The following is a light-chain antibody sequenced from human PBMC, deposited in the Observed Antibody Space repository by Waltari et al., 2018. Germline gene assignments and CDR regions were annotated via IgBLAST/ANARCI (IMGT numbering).Light chain of an antibody. CDR1: QSVSSY. CDR2: DAS. Sequence: EIVLTQSPATLSLSPGESSTLPCRASQSVSSYLAWYQPKPGQAPRLLISDASNRATGIPARFSGSGSGTDFTLTISSLEPEDFAVYYCQQRRNWATFGQGTRLEIK. V-gene: IGKV3-11*01. J-gene: IGKJ5*01. CDR3: QQRRNWAT.